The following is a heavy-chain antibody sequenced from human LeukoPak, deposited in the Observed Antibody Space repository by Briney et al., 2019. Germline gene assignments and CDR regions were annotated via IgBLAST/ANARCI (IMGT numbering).Heavy chain of an antibody. J-gene: IGHJ5*02. CDR1: GGSISSGSYY. V-gene: IGHV4-61*02. CDR3: ARDFSYSSSYKWFDP. Sequence: SQTLSLTCTVSGGSISSGSYYWSWIRQPAGKGLEWIGRIYTSGSTNYNPSLKSRVTISVDTSKNQFSLKLSSVTAADTAVYYCARDFSYSSSYKWFDPWGQGTLVTVSS. CDR2: IYTSGST. D-gene: IGHD6-13*01.